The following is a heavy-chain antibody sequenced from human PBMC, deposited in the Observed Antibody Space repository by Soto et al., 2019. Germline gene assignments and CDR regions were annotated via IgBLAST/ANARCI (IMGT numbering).Heavy chain of an antibody. V-gene: IGHV1-2*04. CDR3: ARDFRLAYYYDSSGYSYYYGMDV. D-gene: IGHD3-22*01. Sequence: ASVKVSCKASGYTFTGYYMHWVRQAPGQGLEWMGWINPNSGGTNYAQKFQGWVTMTRDTSISTAYMELSRLRSDDTAVYYCARDFRLAYYYDSSGYSYYYGMDVWGQGTTGTVSS. CDR2: INPNSGGT. CDR1: GYTFTGYY. J-gene: IGHJ6*02.